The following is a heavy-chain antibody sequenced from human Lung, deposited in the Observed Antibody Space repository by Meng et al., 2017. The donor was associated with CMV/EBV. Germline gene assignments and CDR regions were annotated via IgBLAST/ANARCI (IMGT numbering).Heavy chain of an antibody. D-gene: IGHD5-12*01. Sequence: ASVKVSCKASGYTFTSYYMHWVRQAPGQGLEWMEIINPSGGSTSYVQKFQGRVTMTRDTSTSTVYMELSSLRSEDTAVYYCARKPVLGAMDYWGQGTLVTVSS. CDR2: INPSGGST. CDR3: ARKPVLGAMDY. V-gene: IGHV1-46*01. CDR1: GYTFTSYY. J-gene: IGHJ4*02.